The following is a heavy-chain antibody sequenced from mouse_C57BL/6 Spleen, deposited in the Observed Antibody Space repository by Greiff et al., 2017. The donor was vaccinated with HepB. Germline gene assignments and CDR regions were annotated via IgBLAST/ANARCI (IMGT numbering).Heavy chain of an antibody. CDR3: ARGYGSSYYYAMDY. Sequence: QVQLQQPGAELVRPGSSVKLSCKASGYTFTSYWMDWVKQKPGQGLEWIGNIYPSDSETHYNQKFKDKATLTVDKSSSTAYMQLSSLTSEDSAVYSCARGYGSSYYYAMDYWGQGTSVTVSS. V-gene: IGHV1-61*01. CDR2: IYPSDSET. J-gene: IGHJ4*01. CDR1: GYTFTSYW. D-gene: IGHD1-1*01.